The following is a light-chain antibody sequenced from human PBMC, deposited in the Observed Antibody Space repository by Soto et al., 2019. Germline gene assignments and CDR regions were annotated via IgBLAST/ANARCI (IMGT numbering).Light chain of an antibody. Sequence: VLTQSPGTLSLSPGEGATLSCRASQRVASDLAWYLQKPGQPLRLLIYDASIRATGIPDRISGSGSERDFTLTISRLEPEDAAVYYCQQYLNSPRTFGQGTKLEIK. CDR1: QRVASD. CDR2: DAS. V-gene: IGKV3-20*01. CDR3: QQYLNSPRT. J-gene: IGKJ1*01.